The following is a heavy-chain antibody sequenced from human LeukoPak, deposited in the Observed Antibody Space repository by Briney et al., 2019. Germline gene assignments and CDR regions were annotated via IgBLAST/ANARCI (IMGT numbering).Heavy chain of an antibody. V-gene: IGHV1-2*06. CDR1: GYTFTGYY. CDR3: ASEKLYCGGHCYPTPFDY. D-gene: IGHD2-21*02. J-gene: IGHJ4*02. CDR2: INPNSGGT. Sequence: ASVKVSCKASGYTFTGYYMHWVRQAPGQGLEWIGRINPNSGGTNYAQKFQGRVTMTRDTSISTAYMELSRLRSDDTAVYYCASEKLYCGGHCYPTPFDYWGQGTLVTVSS.